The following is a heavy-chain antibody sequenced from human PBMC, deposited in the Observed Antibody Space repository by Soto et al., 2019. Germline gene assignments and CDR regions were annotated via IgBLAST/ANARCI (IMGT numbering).Heavy chain of an antibody. D-gene: IGHD3-9*01. V-gene: IGHV3-64D*06. CDR3: VKVPNYDILTGYSGMDV. Sequence: GGALRLFCSASGFTFSSYAIHWVRQAPGEGLEYVSAISSNGGSTYYADSVKGRFTISRDNSKNTLYLQMSSLRAEDTAVYYCVKVPNYDILTGYSGMDVWGQGTTVTVSS. CDR2: ISSNGGST. J-gene: IGHJ6*02. CDR1: GFTFSSYA.